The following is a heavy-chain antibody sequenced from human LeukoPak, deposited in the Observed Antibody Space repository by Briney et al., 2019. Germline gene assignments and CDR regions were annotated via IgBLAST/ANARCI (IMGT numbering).Heavy chain of an antibody. V-gene: IGHV4-34*01. J-gene: IGHJ5*02. CDR1: GGSFSGYY. CDR3: ARHSSNSYYDFWSGSNWFDP. D-gene: IGHD3-3*01. Sequence: PSETLSLTCAVYGGSFSGYYWSWIRQPPGKGLEWIGEINHSGSTNYNPSLKSRVTISVDTSKNQFSLKLSSVTAADTAVYYCARHSSNSYYDFWSGSNWFDPWGQGTLVTVSS. CDR2: INHSGST.